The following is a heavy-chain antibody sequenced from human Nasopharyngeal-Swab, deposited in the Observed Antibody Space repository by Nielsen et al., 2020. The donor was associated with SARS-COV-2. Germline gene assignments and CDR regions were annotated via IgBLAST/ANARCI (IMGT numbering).Heavy chain of an antibody. D-gene: IGHD5/OR15-5a*01. V-gene: IGHV5-51*01. CDR1: GYSFTSYW. CDR2: IYPGDSDT. J-gene: IGHJ3*02. CDR3: ARLAPDIVSYAFDI. Sequence: GGSLRLSCKGSGYSFTSYWIGWVRQTPGKGLEWMGIIYPGDSDTRYSPSFQGQVTISADKSISTAYLQWSSLKASDTAMYYCARLAPDIVSYAFDIWGQGTMVTVSS.